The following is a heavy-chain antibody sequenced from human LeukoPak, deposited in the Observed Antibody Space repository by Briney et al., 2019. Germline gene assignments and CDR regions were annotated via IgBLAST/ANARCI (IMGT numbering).Heavy chain of an antibody. CDR1: GYSFTSYW. CDR2: IYPGDSDT. V-gene: IGHV5-51*01. CDR3: ALMVTATNFEY. D-gene: IGHD2-15*01. Sequence: NLGESLKISCKGSGYSFTSYWIGWVRQMPGKGLEWMGIIYPGDSDTRYSPSFQGQVTISADKSISTAYLQWCSLKASDTAMYYCALMVTATNFEYWGQGTLVTVSS. J-gene: IGHJ4*02.